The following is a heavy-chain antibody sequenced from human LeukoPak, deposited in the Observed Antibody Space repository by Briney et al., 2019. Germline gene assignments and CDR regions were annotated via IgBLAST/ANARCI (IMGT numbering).Heavy chain of an antibody. CDR2: IGTSTTTI. CDR3: ARDWDWAFDY. CDR1: GFTVSGYT. Sequence: PARSLRLSCAASGFTVSGYTMNWDRQAPGKWLEWDSYIGTSTTTIYYADSVRGRFNISRDNAKSSLYLQMNSLRDEDTAVYYCARDWDWAFDYWGQGTLVTVSS. D-gene: IGHD3/OR15-3a*01. J-gene: IGHJ4*02. V-gene: IGHV3-48*02.